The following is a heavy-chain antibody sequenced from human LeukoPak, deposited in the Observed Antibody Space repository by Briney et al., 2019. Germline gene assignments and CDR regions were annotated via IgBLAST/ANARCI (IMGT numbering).Heavy chain of an antibody. Sequence: GGSLRLSCAASGFTSSSYWMSWVRQAPGKGLEWVANIKQDGSEKYYVDSVKGRFTISRDNAKNSLYLQMNSLRAEDTAVYYCARAGYCSSTSCYRPYYYYMDVWGKGTTVTVSS. CDR1: GFTSSSYW. V-gene: IGHV3-7*01. CDR3: ARAGYCSSTSCYRPYYYYMDV. D-gene: IGHD2-2*02. J-gene: IGHJ6*03. CDR2: IKQDGSEK.